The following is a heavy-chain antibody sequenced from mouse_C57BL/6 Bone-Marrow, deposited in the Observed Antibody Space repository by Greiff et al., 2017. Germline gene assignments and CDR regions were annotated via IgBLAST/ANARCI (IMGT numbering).Heavy chain of an antibody. V-gene: IGHV1-26*01. CDR3: ARSLNSAGYECFDY. CDR1: GYTFTDYY. J-gene: IGHJ2*01. Sequence: QLQQSGPELVKPGASVKISCKASGYTFTDYYMNWVKQSHGKSLEWIGDINPNNGGTSYNQKFKGKATLTVDKSSSTAYMELRRLTAEDSAVYYCARSLNSAGYECFDYWGQGTTLTVSS. D-gene: IGHD3-2*02. CDR2: INPNNGGT.